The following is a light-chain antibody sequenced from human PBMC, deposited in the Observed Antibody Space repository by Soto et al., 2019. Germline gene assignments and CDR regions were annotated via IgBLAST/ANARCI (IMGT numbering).Light chain of an antibody. Sequence: EIVLTQSPGTLSLSPVERATLSCRASQTVNNNYVAWYQQKPGQAPRLLIFRASNKATGIPDRFSGSGSGTDFTLTISRLEPEDFAVYYCQQYGSSPRFGQGTRLEIK. J-gene: IGKJ5*01. V-gene: IGKV3-20*01. CDR1: QTVNNNY. CDR3: QQYGSSPR. CDR2: RAS.